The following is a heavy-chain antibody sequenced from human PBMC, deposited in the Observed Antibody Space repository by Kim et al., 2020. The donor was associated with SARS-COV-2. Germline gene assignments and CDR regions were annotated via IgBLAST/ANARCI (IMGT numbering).Heavy chain of an antibody. CDR3: ARDVVEAGPIAAAGTSPWGNWFDP. CDR2: IYYSGST. V-gene: IGHV4-59*01. J-gene: IGHJ5*02. D-gene: IGHD6-13*01. Sequence: SETLSLTCTVSGGSISSYYWSWIRQPPGKGLEWIGYIYYSGSTNYNPSLKSRVTISVDTSKNQFSLKLSSVTAADTAVYYCARDVVEAGPIAAAGTSPWGNWFDPWGQGTLVTVSS. CDR1: GGSISSYY.